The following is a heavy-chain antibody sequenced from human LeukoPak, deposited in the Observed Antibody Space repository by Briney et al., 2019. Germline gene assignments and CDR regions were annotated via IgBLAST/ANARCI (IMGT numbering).Heavy chain of an antibody. J-gene: IGHJ5*02. CDR3: AKDRAYISSWYGCSTP. Sequence: PGRSLRLSSAASGFTFDDYAMHWVRQAPGKGLEWVSSITYSGGNTYYAASVKGRFTLSRHNSRNTLYLQIPSLRAEDTAVYYCAKDRAYISSWYGCSTPWGQGTLVTVSS. D-gene: IGHD6-13*01. V-gene: IGHV3-23*01. CDR1: GFTFDDYA. CDR2: ITYSGGNT.